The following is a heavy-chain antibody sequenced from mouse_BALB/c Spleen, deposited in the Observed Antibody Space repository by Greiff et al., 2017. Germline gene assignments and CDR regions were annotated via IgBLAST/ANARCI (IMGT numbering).Heavy chain of an antibody. D-gene: IGHD1-1*01. CDR1: GYTFTNYW. J-gene: IGHJ4*01. CDR3: ARSGDGTVYYYAMDY. CDR2: IYPGGGYT. Sequence: QVQLKQSGAELVRPGTSVKISCKASGYTFTNYWLGWVKQRPGHGLEWIGDIYPGGGYTNYNEKFKGKATLTADTSSSTAYMQLSSLTSEDSAVYFCARSGDGTVYYYAMDYWGQGTSVTVSS. V-gene: IGHV1-63*02.